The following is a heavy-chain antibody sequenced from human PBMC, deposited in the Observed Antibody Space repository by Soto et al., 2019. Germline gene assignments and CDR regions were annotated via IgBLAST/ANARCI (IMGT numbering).Heavy chain of an antibody. CDR1: GFTFSSYG. Sequence: GSLRLSCAASGFTFSSYGMHWVRQAPGKGLEWVAVISYDGSNKYYADSVKGRFTIFRDNSKNTLYLQMNSLRAEDTAVYYCAKARSVTMVRGSLGYWGQGTLVTVSS. CDR2: ISYDGSNK. J-gene: IGHJ4*02. D-gene: IGHD3-10*01. V-gene: IGHV3-30*18. CDR3: AKARSVTMVRGSLGY.